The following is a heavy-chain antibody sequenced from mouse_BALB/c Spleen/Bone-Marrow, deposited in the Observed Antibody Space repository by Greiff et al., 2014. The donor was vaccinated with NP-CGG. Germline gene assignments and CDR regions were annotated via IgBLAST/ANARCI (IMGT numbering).Heavy chain of an antibody. CDR3: ARWGKLGRGYFDV. CDR2: IDPANGNT. J-gene: IGHJ1*01. V-gene: IGHV14-3*02. Sequence: EVQLQQSGAELVKPGASVKLSCTASGFNIRDTYMHWVKQRPERGLEWIGRIDPANGNTKYDPKFQGKATITADTSSNTAYLQLSSLTSEDTAVYYCARWGKLGRGYFDVWGAGTTVTVSS. D-gene: IGHD4-1*01. CDR1: GFNIRDTY.